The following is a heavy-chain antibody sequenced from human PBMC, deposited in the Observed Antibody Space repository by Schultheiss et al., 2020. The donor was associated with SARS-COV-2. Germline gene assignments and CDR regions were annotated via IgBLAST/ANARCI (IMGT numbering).Heavy chain of an antibody. V-gene: IGHV4-39*07. CDR1: GGSISSGDYY. Sequence: SETLSLTCTVSGGSISSGDYYWSWIRQPPGKGLEWIGSIYYSGSTYYNPSLKSRVTISVDTSKNQFSLKLSSVTAADTAVYYCARGRIAARPFVYYYYYYKEVWGKGTTVTVSS. CDR2: IYYSGST. J-gene: IGHJ6*03. CDR3: ARGRIAARPFVYYYYYYKEV. D-gene: IGHD6-6*01.